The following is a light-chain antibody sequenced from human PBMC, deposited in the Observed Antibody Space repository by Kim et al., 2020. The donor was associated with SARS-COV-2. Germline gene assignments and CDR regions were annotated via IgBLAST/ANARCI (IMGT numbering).Light chain of an antibody. J-gene: IGLJ2*01. Sequence: VSPGQTTSITCCGDKLGDKYACWYQQKPGQSPVLVIYQDSKRPSGIPERFSGSNSGNTAALTISGTQAMDVADYYCQAWDSSTVVFGGGTQLTVL. V-gene: IGLV3-1*01. CDR1: KLGDKY. CDR3: QAWDSSTVV. CDR2: QDS.